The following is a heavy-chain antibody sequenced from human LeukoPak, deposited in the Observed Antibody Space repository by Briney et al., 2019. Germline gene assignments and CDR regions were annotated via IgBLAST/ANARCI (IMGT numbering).Heavy chain of an antibody. V-gene: IGHV4-59*12. CDR1: GGSISSYY. CDR2: IYYSGST. J-gene: IGHJ4*02. D-gene: IGHD3-22*01. Sequence: SETLSLTCTVSGGSISSYYWSWIRQPPGKGLEWIGYIYYSGSTNYNPSLKSRVTISVDTSKNQFSLTLSSVTAADTAVYFCVRGTYFYDVSGYFAHWGRGTQVTVSS. CDR3: VRGTYFYDVSGYFAH.